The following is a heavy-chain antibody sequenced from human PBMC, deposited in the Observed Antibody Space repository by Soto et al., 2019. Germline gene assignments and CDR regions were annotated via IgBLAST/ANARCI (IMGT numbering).Heavy chain of an antibody. V-gene: IGHV3-23*01. CDR1: GFTFSSYS. Sequence: AGSLTLSCAASGFTFSSYSMRGFVRAPGGGREWVSAISDSGGSTYYEDSVKSRFTISGDISKNTLSLQLSSLRAEDTAVYFCDKSTLSVYNYDSSGHCVYWVQGTLVTVSS. CDR2: ISDSGGST. J-gene: IGHJ4*02. D-gene: IGHD3-22*01. CDR3: DKSTLSVYNYDSSGHCVY.